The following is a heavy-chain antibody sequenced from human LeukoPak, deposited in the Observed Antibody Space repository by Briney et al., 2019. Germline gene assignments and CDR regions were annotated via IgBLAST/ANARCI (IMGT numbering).Heavy chain of an antibody. CDR3: ARGGIAQWELPGVFY. V-gene: IGHV3-30*02. CDR2: IRYDGSNK. D-gene: IGHD1-26*01. CDR1: GFTFSSYG. Sequence: GGSLRLSCAASGFTFSSYGMHWVRQAPGKGLEWVTFIRYDGSNKYYADSVKGRFTISRDNSKNTLYLQMNSLRPEDTAVYYCARGGIAQWELPGVFYWGQGTLVTVSS. J-gene: IGHJ4*02.